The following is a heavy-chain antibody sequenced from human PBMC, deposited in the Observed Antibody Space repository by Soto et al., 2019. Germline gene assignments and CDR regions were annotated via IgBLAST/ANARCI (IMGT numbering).Heavy chain of an antibody. CDR3: AREKLDQLVPDAFDI. D-gene: IGHD6-6*01. CDR1: GFTFSSYW. CDR2: IKQDGSEK. V-gene: IGHV3-7*03. J-gene: IGHJ3*02. Sequence: VGSLRLSCAASGFTFSSYWMSWVRQAPGKGLEWVANIKQDGSEKYYVDSVKGRFTISRDNAKNSLYLQMNSLRAEDTAVYYCAREKLDQLVPDAFDIWGQGTMVTVSS.